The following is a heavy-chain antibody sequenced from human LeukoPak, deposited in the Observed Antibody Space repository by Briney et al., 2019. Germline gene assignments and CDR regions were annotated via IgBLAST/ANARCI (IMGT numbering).Heavy chain of an antibody. V-gene: IGHV3-30*03. CDR3: ARGTVAGKAPY. CDR2: ISFDGSFQ. D-gene: IGHD6-19*01. J-gene: IGHJ4*02. CDR1: GFTFRNYG. Sequence: GGSLRLSCAASGFTFRNYGMHWVRQAPGKGLEWVAVISFDGSFQSYADSVKGRFTISRDNAKNSLHLQMNSLRAEDTAVYYCARGTVAGKAPYWGQGTLVTVSS.